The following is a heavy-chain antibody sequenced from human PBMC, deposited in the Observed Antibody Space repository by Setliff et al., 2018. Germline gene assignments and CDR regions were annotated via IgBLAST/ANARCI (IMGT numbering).Heavy chain of an antibody. CDR3: VRTLFLQYYGGRSGDYFDY. CDR2: LSYDGSNK. Sequence: PGGSLRLSCAASGFTFSSYGMHWVRQAPGKGLEWVAVLSYDGSNKYYADSVKGRFTISRDISKNALYLQMNSLRAEDTAVYYCVRTLFLQYYGGRSGDYFDYWGQGSLVTVSS. V-gene: IGHV3-33*01. J-gene: IGHJ4*02. CDR1: GFTFSSYG. D-gene: IGHD4-17*01.